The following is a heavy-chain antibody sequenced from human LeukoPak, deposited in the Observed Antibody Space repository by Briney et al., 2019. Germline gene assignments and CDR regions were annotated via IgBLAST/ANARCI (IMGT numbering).Heavy chain of an antibody. CDR2: LSYDGSTK. V-gene: IGHV3-30*04. Sequence: GRSLRLSCAASGLTFSTYAMHRVRQAPGKGLEWVAILSYDGSTKFSADSVKGRFTISRDNSKNTLYLQMTSLRAEDTAVYNCARAGPKPYGSGTKGDYYFDYWGQGTLVTVSS. CDR1: GLTFSTYA. CDR3: ARAGPKPYGSGTKGDYYFDY. D-gene: IGHD3-10*01. J-gene: IGHJ4*02.